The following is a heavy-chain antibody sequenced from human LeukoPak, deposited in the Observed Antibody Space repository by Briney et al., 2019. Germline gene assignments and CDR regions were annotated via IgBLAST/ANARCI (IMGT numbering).Heavy chain of an antibody. Sequence: GGSLRLSCAASGFTFSHYWMSWVRQAPGKRLEWVANIKHDGSTKYYVDSVKGRFTISRDNAKNSLSLQMSSLRAEDSSVYYCARDTARGDFDYWGQGTLVAVSS. V-gene: IGHV3-7*01. D-gene: IGHD6-25*01. CDR3: ARDTARGDFDY. CDR1: GFTFSHYW. CDR2: IKHDGSTK. J-gene: IGHJ4*02.